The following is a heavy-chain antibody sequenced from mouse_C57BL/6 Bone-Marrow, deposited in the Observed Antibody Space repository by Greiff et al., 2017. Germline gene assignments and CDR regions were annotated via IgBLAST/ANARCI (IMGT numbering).Heavy chain of an antibody. J-gene: IGHJ3*01. CDR2: IYPGDGDT. V-gene: IGHV1-82*01. CDR1: GYAFSSSW. CDR3: ARSPFAY. Sequence: VQLQQSGPELVKPGASVKISCKASGYAFSSSWMNWVKQRPGKGLEWIGRIYPGDGDTNYNGKFKGKATMTADKSSSTAYMQLSSLASEDSAVYFCARSPFAYWGQGTLVTVSA.